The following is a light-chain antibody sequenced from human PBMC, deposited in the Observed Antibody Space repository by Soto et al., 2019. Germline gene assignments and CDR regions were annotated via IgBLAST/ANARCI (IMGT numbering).Light chain of an antibody. CDR2: DVS. CDR3: CSFAGSYTWV. J-gene: IGLJ3*02. Sequence: QSALTQPRSVSGSPGQSVTISCTGTSSEVGGYNYVSWYQQHPGKAPKFMIYDVSKRPSGVPDRFSGSKSGNTASLTISGLQAEDEADYYCCSFAGSYTWVFGGGTKLTVL. V-gene: IGLV2-11*01. CDR1: SSEVGGYNY.